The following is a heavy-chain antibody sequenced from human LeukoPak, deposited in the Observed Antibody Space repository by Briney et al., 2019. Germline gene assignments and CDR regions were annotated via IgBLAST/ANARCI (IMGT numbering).Heavy chain of an antibody. CDR2: ISGSGGST. D-gene: IGHD2-15*01. CDR3: ARLRYYGMDV. Sequence: GGSLRLSCAASGFTFSSYAMSWVRQAPGKGPEWVSAISGSGGSTYYADSVKSRFTISRDNAKNSLYLQMNSLRAEDTAVYYCARLRYYGMDVWGQGTTVTVSS. V-gene: IGHV3-23*01. CDR1: GFTFSSYA. J-gene: IGHJ6*02.